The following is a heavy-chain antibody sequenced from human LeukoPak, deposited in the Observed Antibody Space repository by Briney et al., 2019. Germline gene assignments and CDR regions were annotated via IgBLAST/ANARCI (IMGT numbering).Heavy chain of an antibody. Sequence: GGSLRLSCAASGFTFSSYEMNWVRQAPGKGLEWVSYISSSGSTIYYADSVKGRFTTSRDNAKNSLYLQMNSLRAEDTAVYYCARDQTVTSSLVFDYWGQGTLVTVSS. CDR1: GFTFSSYE. D-gene: IGHD4-17*01. J-gene: IGHJ4*02. CDR3: ARDQTVTSSLVFDY. CDR2: ISSSGSTI. V-gene: IGHV3-48*03.